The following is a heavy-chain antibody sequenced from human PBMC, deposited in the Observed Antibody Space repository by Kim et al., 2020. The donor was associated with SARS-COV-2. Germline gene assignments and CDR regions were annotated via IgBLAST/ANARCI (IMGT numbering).Heavy chain of an antibody. CDR2: INAGNGNT. J-gene: IGHJ3*02. D-gene: IGHD3-22*01. CDR3: ARPLRTYYYDSSGYPDAFDI. V-gene: IGHV1-3*01. Sequence: ASVKVSCKASGYTFTSYAMHWVRQAPGQRLEWMGWINAGNGNTKYSQKFQGRVTITRDTSASTAYMELSSLRSEDTAVYYCARPLRTYYYDSSGYPDAFDIWGQGTMVTVSS. CDR1: GYTFTSYA.